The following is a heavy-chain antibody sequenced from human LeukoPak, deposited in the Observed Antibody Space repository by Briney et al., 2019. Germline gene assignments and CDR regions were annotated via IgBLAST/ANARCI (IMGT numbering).Heavy chain of an antibody. CDR3: ARLGVVVPAAIGGYYYGMDV. V-gene: IGHV5-10-1*01. CDR2: IDPSDSYT. D-gene: IGHD2-2*01. J-gene: IGHJ6*02. Sequence: GESLKISCKGSGYSFTSYWISWVRQMPGKGLEGMGRIDPSDSYTNYSPSFQGHVTISADKSISTAYLQWSSLKASDTAMYYCARLGVVVPAAIGGYYYGMDVWGQGTTVTVSS. CDR1: GYSFTSYW.